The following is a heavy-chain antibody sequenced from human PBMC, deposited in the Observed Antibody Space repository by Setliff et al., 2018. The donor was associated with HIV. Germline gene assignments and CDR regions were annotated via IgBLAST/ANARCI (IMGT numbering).Heavy chain of an antibody. CDR1: GGTFRNYA. V-gene: IGHV1-18*01. Sequence: ASVKVSCKASGGTFRNYAMSWVRQAPGQGLEWMGWISAYNGNTNYAQKFQSRVTITRDTSAGKAYMELSSLRSEDTAVYYCASSTVTVFGVVPYYFDYWGQGTLVTVSS. J-gene: IGHJ4*02. CDR3: ASSTVTVFGVVPYYFDY. D-gene: IGHD3-3*01. CDR2: ISAYNGNT.